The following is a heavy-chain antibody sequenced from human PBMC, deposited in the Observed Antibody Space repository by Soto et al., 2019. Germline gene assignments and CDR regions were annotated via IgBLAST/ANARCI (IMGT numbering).Heavy chain of an antibody. V-gene: IGHV1-3*01. CDR1: RFTFTSYA. CDR3: ARATSGDPATNYYYYYGMDV. CDR2: NNAGHGNT. Sequence: ASVQVSFKASRFTFTSYAMHWVRQAPGQRLDWMGWNNAGHGNTKYSQKFQGRVTITRDTSASTAYMELSSLRSEDTAVYYCARATSGDPATNYYYYYGMDVWGQGTTVTVSS. D-gene: IGHD3-10*01. J-gene: IGHJ6*02.